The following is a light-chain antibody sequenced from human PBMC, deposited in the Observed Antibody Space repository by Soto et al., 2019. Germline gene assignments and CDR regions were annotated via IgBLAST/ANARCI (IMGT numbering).Light chain of an antibody. J-gene: IGLJ1*01. Sequence: QSALTQPRSVSGSPGQSVSISCTGTSSDVGGYNYVSWYQQHPGKATKVIIYDVSKRPSGVPHRFSGSKSGNTDSLTISGLQSEDESDYYCCSYAGRYIYVFRTATKLTVL. V-gene: IGLV2-11*01. CDR3: CSYAGRYIYV. CDR1: SSDVGGYNY. CDR2: DVS.